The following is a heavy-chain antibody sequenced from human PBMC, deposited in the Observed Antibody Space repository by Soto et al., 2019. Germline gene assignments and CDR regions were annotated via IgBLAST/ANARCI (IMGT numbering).Heavy chain of an antibody. Sequence: QVHLVQSGAEVKKPGASVRVSCKASGYSFTGNSLHWVRQAPGQVLEWMGWINPNNGGTNYAQRFRGCVTMTRDTSVSPAYMDLNRLKSDDTAVDYGVIQRSGVVYWGQGTLVTVSS. J-gene: IGHJ4*02. D-gene: IGHD2-15*01. CDR1: GYSFTGNS. V-gene: IGHV1-2*04. CDR3: VIQRSGVVY. CDR2: INPNNGGT.